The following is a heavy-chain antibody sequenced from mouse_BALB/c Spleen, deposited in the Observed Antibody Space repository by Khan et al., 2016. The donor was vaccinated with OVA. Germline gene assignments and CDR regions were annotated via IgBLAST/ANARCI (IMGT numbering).Heavy chain of an antibody. Sequence: QIQLVQSGPELKKPGETVKISCKASGYTFTDYVMNWVKQSPGKGLKWMGWINTYTGKPTYADDFKGRFAFFLETSASTAYLQIHSLKHEDTATYLCTRFRGGYWSQGTTLTVTS. CDR2: INTYTGKP. V-gene: IGHV9-3-1*01. CDR3: TRFRGGY. J-gene: IGHJ2*01. CDR1: GYTFTDYV.